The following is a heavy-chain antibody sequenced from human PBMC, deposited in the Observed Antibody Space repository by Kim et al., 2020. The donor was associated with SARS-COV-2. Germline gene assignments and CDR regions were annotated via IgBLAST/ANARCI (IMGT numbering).Heavy chain of an antibody. CDR3: ARDLDAGWGGTNFDY. V-gene: IGHV3-21*01. J-gene: IGHJ4*02. CDR2: ISSSSSYI. CDR1: GFTFSSYS. D-gene: IGHD3-16*01. Sequence: GGSLRLSCAASGFTFSSYSMNWVRQAPGKGLEWVSSISSSSSYIYYADSVKGRFTISRDNAKNSLYLQMNSLRAEDTAVYYCARDLDAGWGGTNFDYWGQGTLVTVSS.